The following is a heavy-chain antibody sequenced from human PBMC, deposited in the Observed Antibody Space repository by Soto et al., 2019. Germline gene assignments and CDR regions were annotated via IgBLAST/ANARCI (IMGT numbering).Heavy chain of an antibody. V-gene: IGHV3-23*01. Sequence: GGAPRLSCAASRFSLSSYALSWGRQAPGKGLEWVSAISGSGGSTYYADSVKGRFTISRDNSKNTLYLQMNSLRAEDTAVYYCAKVPSDYAFDYWGQGTLVTVSS. D-gene: IGHD4-17*01. CDR1: RFSLSSYA. J-gene: IGHJ4*02. CDR3: AKVPSDYAFDY. CDR2: ISGSGGST.